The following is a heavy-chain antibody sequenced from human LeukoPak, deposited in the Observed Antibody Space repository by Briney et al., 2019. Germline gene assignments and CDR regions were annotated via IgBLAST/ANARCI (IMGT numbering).Heavy chain of an antibody. J-gene: IGHJ6*03. CDR1: GFTFSSYS. CDR2: ISSSSSYI. CDR3: ARANDNYYYYYMDV. V-gene: IGHV3-21*01. Sequence: GGSLRLSCAASGFTFSSYSVNWVRQAPGKGLEWVSSISSSSSYIYYADSVKGRFTISRDNAKKSLYLQMNSLRAEDTAVYYCARANDNYYYYYMDVWGKGTTVTISS. D-gene: IGHD3-9*01.